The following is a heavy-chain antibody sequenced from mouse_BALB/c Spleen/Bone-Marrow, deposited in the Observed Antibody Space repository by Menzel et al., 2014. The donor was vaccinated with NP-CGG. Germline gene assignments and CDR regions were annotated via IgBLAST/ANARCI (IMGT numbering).Heavy chain of an antibody. V-gene: IGHV1S81*02. CDR3: ARWGKGYFDV. Sequence: QVQLKESGAELVKPGASVKLSCKASGYNFISYWIHWVKQRPGQGLEWIGEISPGNGRTNYNEKFKNKATLTIDKSSSTAYMQLSRLTSEDSAVYYCARWGKGYFDVWGAGTTVTVSS. CDR1: GYNFISYW. J-gene: IGHJ1*01. D-gene: IGHD1-3*01. CDR2: ISPGNGRT.